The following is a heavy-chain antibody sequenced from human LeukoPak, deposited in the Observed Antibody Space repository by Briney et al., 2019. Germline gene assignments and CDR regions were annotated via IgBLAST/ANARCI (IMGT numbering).Heavy chain of an antibody. CDR1: GFTFSSYA. CDR2: ISGSGGST. Sequence: PGGSLRLSCAASGFTFSSYAMSWVRQAPGKGLEWVSAISGSGGSTYYADSVKGRFTISRDNSKNALYLQMNSLRAEDTAVYYCAKDQYGGGYFDYWGQGTLVTVSS. V-gene: IGHV3-23*01. J-gene: IGHJ4*02. CDR3: AKDQYGGGYFDY. D-gene: IGHD2/OR15-2a*01.